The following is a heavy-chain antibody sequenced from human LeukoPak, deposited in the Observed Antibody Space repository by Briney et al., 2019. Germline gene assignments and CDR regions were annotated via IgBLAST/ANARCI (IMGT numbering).Heavy chain of an antibody. Sequence: SETLSLTCTVSGASISNYYWSWIRQPPGKGLEWVGYISYSGSTNYKPSLKSRVTISVDTSKNQFSLKLSSVTAADTAIYYCARDGRAGSLFAYGGQGTLVTVSS. D-gene: IGHD6-19*01. CDR1: GASISNYY. CDR2: ISYSGST. J-gene: IGHJ4*02. CDR3: ARDGRAGSLFAY. V-gene: IGHV4-59*01.